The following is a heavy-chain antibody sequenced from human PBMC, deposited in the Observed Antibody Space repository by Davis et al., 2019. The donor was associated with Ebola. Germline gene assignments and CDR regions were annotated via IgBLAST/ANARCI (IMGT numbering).Heavy chain of an antibody. D-gene: IGHD3-3*01. CDR2: ISYDGSNK. V-gene: IGHV3-30*03. Sequence: GESLKISCAASGFTFSSYGMHWVRQAPGKGLEWVAVISYDGSNKYYVDSVKGRFIISRDNAKNSLSLQMNSLRAEDTAVYYCATLFGVPVDYWGQGTLVTVSS. CDR1: GFTFSSYG. CDR3: ATLFGVPVDY. J-gene: IGHJ4*02.